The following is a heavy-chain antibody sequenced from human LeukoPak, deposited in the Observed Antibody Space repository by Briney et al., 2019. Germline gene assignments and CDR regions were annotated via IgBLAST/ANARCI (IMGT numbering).Heavy chain of an antibody. CDR2: IYPGDSDT. J-gene: IGHJ4*02. Sequence: GESLKISCKGSGYSFTNYWLGWVRQMPGKGLEWMGIIYPGDSDTRYSPSFQGQVTISADKSISTAYLQWNSLKASDTAIYYCARQSNIVGAVDYWGQGTLLTVSS. CDR3: ARQSNIVGAVDY. CDR1: GYSFTNYW. D-gene: IGHD1-26*01. V-gene: IGHV5-51*01.